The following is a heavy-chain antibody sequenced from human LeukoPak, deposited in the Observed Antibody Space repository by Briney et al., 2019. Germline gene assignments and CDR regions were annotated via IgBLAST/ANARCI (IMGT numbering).Heavy chain of an antibody. J-gene: IGHJ4*02. CDR2: IKQDGSKK. Sequence: PGGSLRLSCVASGCPLSSYWMTWVRQAPGKGLEWVANIKQDGSKKSYVDSVKGRFTISRDNAKNSLYLQMNSLRAEDTAIYYCTRVGYIDEGIDYWGQGTLVTVSS. CDR1: GCPLSSYW. V-gene: IGHV3-7*04. D-gene: IGHD5-24*01. CDR3: TRVGYIDEGIDY.